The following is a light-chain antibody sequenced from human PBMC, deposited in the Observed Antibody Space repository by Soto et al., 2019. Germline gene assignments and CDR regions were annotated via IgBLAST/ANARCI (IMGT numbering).Light chain of an antibody. CDR2: DAS. J-gene: IGKJ4*01. Sequence: EIVLTQSPATLSLSPGERATLSCRASQSVSSDLAWYQQNPGQAPRLLIYDASNRATGIPARFSGSGSGTDFTLTISSLEPEDFAVDYCQQRTNWLTFGGGTKVEIK. V-gene: IGKV3-11*01. CDR3: QQRTNWLT. CDR1: QSVSSD.